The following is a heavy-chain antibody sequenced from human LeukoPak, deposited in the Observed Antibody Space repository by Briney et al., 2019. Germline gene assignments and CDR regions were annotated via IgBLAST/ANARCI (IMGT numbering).Heavy chain of an antibody. CDR1: GFTFSSYA. CDR2: ISGSGGST. CDR3: AKSGGIAVAPGV. D-gene: IGHD6-19*01. V-gene: IGHV3-23*01. J-gene: IGHJ4*02. Sequence: GGSLRLSCAASGFTFSSYAMSWVRQAPGKRLEGVSAISGSGGSTYYADSVKGRFTISRDNSKNTLYLQMNSLRAEDTAVYYCAKSGGIAVAPGVWGQGTLVTVSS.